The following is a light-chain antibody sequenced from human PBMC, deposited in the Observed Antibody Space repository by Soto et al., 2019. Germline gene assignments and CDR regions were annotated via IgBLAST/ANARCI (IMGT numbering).Light chain of an antibody. CDR3: QSYDTSLSGYV. CDR2: ANT. CDR1: GSNIGAGYD. J-gene: IGLJ1*01. Sequence: QSVLTQPPSASGAPGQRVTISCTGSGSNIGAGYDIHWYQQVPGTAPKPLIYANTNRASGVPDRFSGSKSGTSASLAITGLQAEDEADYYCQSYDTSLSGYVFGPGTKLTVL. V-gene: IGLV1-40*01.